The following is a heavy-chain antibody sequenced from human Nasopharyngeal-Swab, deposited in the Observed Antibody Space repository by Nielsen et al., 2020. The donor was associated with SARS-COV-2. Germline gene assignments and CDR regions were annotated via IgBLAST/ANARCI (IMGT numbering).Heavy chain of an antibody. J-gene: IGHJ4*02. CDR1: GFTFSRHA. D-gene: IGHD4-11*01. Sequence: GESLKIPCSASGFTFSRHAMTWVRKATGKGLEWVSAISGGGGNTYYADSVKGRFTISRDNSQNTLYLQMNSLRAEDTAVYHCAKGDYSDYFFDYWGQGTLVTVSS. V-gene: IGHV3-23*01. CDR2: ISGGGGNT. CDR3: AKGDYSDYFFDY.